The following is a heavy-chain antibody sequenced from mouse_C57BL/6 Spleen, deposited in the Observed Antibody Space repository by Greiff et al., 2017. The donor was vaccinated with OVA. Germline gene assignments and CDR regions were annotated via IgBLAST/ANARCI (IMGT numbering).Heavy chain of an antibody. V-gene: IGHV2-2*01. J-gene: IGHJ1*03. CDR3: ARNNGAYYSTWYFDV. CDR1: GFSLTSYG. CDR2: IWSGGST. Sequence: QVQLQQSGPGLVQPSQRLSITCTVSGFSLTSYGVHWVRQSPGKGLEWLGVIWSGGSTDYNAAFISRLSISKDNSKSQVFFKMNSLQADDTAIYYCARNNGAYYSTWYFDVWGTGTTVTVSS. D-gene: IGHD2-5*01.